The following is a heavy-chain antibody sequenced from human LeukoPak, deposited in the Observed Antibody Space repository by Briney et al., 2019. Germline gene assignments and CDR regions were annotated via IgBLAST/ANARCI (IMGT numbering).Heavy chain of an antibody. Sequence: PSETLSLTCIVSGASISSDYWSWIRQPPGKGLEWIGYIFFSGSTNYNPSLKSRVTMSVDTSKNQFSLNLSSVTAADTAVYYCAAIGYYDFWSGPNNYYMDVWGKGTTVTVSS. CDR1: GASISSDY. CDR2: IFFSGST. CDR3: AAIGYYDFWSGPNNYYMDV. D-gene: IGHD3-3*01. J-gene: IGHJ6*03. V-gene: IGHV4-59*01.